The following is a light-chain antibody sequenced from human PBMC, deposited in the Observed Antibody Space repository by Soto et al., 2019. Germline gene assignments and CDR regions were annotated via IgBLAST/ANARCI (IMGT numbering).Light chain of an antibody. Sequence: SALTQPPSVSGSPGQSITISCTGTRSEVGGYNSVSWYQQNPGKAPKLMIFDVSNRPSGVSSRFSGSRSGNTASLTISGLQAEDEADYYCSSYASSSTLVYVFGTGTKVTVL. J-gene: IGLJ1*01. CDR3: SSYASSSTLVYV. CDR1: RSEVGGYNS. V-gene: IGLV2-14*01. CDR2: DVS.